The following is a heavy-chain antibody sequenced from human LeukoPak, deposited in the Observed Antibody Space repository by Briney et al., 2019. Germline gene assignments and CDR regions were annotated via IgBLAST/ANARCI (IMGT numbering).Heavy chain of an antibody. CDR3: ARDPAGHGRYFDY. D-gene: IGHD1-14*01. J-gene: IGHJ4*02. CDR1: GGSITGYF. CDR2: IHTSGTT. Sequence: SETLSLTCTVSGGSITGYFCTWIRQSAGAGLECIGRIHTSGTTYYNPSLKSRVSMSVDTSNNKFSLRLNSVTAADTAVYYCARDPAGHGRYFDYWGQGAQVTVSS. V-gene: IGHV4-4*07.